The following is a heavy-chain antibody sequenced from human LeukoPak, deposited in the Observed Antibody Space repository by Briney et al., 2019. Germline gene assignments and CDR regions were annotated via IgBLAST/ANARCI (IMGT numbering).Heavy chain of an antibody. CDR1: GGSLTYTSHY. CDR2: IHYSGDT. D-gene: IGHD5-18*01. CDR3: GRSVASHGPTHNWFGP. J-gene: IGHJ5*02. Sequence: SETLSLTCSVSGGSLTYTSHYWGWIRQPPGKGLEWIGSIHYSGDTYYKPSLRSRVTISVDTSKNQFSLKVTSVTAADTAVYYCGRSVASHGPTHNWFGPWGQGTLVTVSS. V-gene: IGHV4-39*01.